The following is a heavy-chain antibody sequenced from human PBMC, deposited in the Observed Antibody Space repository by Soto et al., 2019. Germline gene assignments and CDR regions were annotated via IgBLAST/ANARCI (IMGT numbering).Heavy chain of an antibody. CDR3: AKSLAENYYYYGMDV. Sequence: QVQLVESGGGVVQPGRSLRLSCAASGFTFSSYGMLWVRQAPGKGLEWVAVISYDGSNKYYADSVKGRFTISRDNSKNTLYLQMNSLRAEDTAVYYCAKSLAENYYYYGMDVWGQGTTVTVSS. J-gene: IGHJ6*02. CDR2: ISYDGSNK. V-gene: IGHV3-30*18. CDR1: GFTFSSYG.